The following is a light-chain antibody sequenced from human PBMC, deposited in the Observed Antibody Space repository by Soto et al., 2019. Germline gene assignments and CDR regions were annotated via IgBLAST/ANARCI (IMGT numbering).Light chain of an antibody. J-gene: IGKJ1*01. CDR2: AAS. CDR1: QSITSH. V-gene: IGKV1-39*01. Sequence: DIQMTQSPPSLSASVGDRVTITCRASQSITSHLNWFQQKPGAAPKVLISAASTLQSGVPPRFSGSGSGRDFTLTISSLQPEDSATYYCQKYNSAPAFGQGTKVEIK. CDR3: QKYNSAPA.